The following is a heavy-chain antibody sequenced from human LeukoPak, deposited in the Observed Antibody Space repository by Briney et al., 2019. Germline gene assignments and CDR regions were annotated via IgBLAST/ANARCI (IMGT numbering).Heavy chain of an antibody. CDR3: ARDVDAAMD. CDR2: IYTSGST. J-gene: IGHJ4*02. V-gene: IGHV4-61*02. Sequence: SETLSLTCTVSGGSISSGSYYWSWIRQPAGKGLEWIGRIYTSGSTNYNPSLKSRVTISVDTSKNQFSLKLSSVTAADTAVYYCARDVDAAMDWGQGTLVTVSS. D-gene: IGHD5-18*01. CDR1: GGSISSGSYY.